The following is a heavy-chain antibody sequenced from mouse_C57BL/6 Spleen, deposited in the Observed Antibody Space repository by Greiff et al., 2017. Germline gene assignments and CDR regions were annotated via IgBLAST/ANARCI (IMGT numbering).Heavy chain of an antibody. CDR1: GFTFSNYW. V-gene: IGHV6-3*01. Sequence: EVQLQESGGGLVQPGGSIKLSCVASGFTFSNYWMNWVRQSPEKGLEWVAQIRLKSDNYATHYAESVKGRFTISRDDSKSSVYLQMNNLRAEDTGIYYCTGGYYGSSPSYAMDYWGQGTSVTVSS. CDR3: TGGYYGSSPSYAMDY. CDR2: IRLKSDNYAT. J-gene: IGHJ4*01. D-gene: IGHD1-1*01.